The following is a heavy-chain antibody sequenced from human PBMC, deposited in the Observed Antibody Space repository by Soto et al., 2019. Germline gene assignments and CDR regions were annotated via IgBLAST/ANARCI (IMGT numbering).Heavy chain of an antibody. CDR1: GGSFSGYY. V-gene: IGHV4-34*01. CDR2: INHSGST. D-gene: IGHD3-10*01. CDR3: ARGTYYYGSGSYLGYYYYYGMDV. J-gene: IGHJ6*02. Sequence: ETLSLTCAVYGGSFSGYYWSWIRQPPGKGLEWIGEINHSGSTNYNPSLKSRVTISVDTSKNQFSLKLSSVTAADTAVYYCARGTYYYGSGSYLGYYYYYGMDVWGQGTTVTVSS.